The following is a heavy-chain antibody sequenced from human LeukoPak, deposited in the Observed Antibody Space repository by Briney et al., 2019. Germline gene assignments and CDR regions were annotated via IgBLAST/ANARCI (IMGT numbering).Heavy chain of an antibody. Sequence: GGPLSLSLAASGFFLITFTLSWFRQPQGKGLKWSQRILTRGTYQYYADSVKGRFTISRDNAKNSLHLQMNSLRVEDTAVYYCARDKGGNCGSDCYHYGDDYWGQGTLVTVSS. D-gene: IGHD2-21*02. CDR1: GFFLITFT. V-gene: IGHV3-21*01. J-gene: IGHJ4*02. CDR3: ARDKGGNCGSDCYHYGDDY. CDR2: ILTRGTYQ.